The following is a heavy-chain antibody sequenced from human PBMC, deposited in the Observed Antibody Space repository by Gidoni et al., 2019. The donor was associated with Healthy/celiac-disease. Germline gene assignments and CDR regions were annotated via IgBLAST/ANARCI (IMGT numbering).Heavy chain of an antibody. D-gene: IGHD1-26*01. CDR1: GGSISSYY. V-gene: IGHV4-59*12. CDR3: ARDYSGSYFSRGFYGFDI. CDR2: IYYSGST. J-gene: IGHJ3*02. Sequence: QVQLQESGPGLVKPSETLSLTCTVSGGSISSYYWSWIRQPPGKGLEWIGYIYYSGSTNYNPSLKSRVTISVDTSKNQFSLKLSSVTAADTAVYYCARDYSGSYFSRGFYGFDIWGQGTMVTVSS.